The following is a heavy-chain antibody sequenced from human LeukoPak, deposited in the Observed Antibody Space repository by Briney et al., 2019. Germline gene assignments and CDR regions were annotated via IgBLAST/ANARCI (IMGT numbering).Heavy chain of an antibody. Sequence: GGSLRLSCAASGFXFSSYSMNWVRQAPGKGLEWVSSISSSSSYIYYADSVKGRFTISRDNAKNSLYLQMNSLRAEDTAVYYCARDDHDYGDYRLNYYYYGMDVWGQGTTVTVSS. CDR2: ISSSSSYI. J-gene: IGHJ6*02. CDR3: ARDDHDYGDYRLNYYYYGMDV. V-gene: IGHV3-21*01. D-gene: IGHD4-17*01. CDR1: GFXFSSYS.